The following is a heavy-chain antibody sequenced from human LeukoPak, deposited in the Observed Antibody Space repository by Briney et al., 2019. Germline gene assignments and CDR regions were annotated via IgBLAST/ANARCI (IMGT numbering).Heavy chain of an antibody. D-gene: IGHD3-9*01. CDR2: GIPIFGTA. J-gene: IGHJ6*04. CDR1: GGTFSSYA. CDR3: ASVSPDILTVYYRGSMDV. Sequence: SVKVSCKASGGTFSSYAISGVRQAPGQGLECGGGGIPIFGTANYAQKFQGRVTIHAAKSASTAYIELSSQRSEVTAVYYCASVSPDILTVYYRGSMDVWGKGTTVTVSS. V-gene: IGHV1-69*06.